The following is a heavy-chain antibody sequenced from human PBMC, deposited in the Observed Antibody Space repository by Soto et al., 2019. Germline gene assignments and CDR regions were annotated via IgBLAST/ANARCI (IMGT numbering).Heavy chain of an antibody. D-gene: IGHD3-16*01. CDR2: INQDGSER. CDR1: GFIFDEYA. Sequence: EVQLVESGGGLVQPGRSLRLSCRASGFIFDEYAMHWVRQAPGKGLEWVASINQDGSERYYVDSVRGRFTISRDNAKNSLYLQMNSLRAEDTAVYYCVCGGNFFVYWGQGTLVTVSP. J-gene: IGHJ4*02. V-gene: IGHV3-7*01. CDR3: VCGGNFFVY.